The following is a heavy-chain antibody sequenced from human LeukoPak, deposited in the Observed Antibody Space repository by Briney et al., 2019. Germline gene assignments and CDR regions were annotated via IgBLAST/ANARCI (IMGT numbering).Heavy chain of an antibody. D-gene: IGHD6-13*01. CDR2: IIPIFGTA. J-gene: IGHJ4*02. Sequence: ASVKVSCKASGGTFSSYAISWVRQAPGQGLEWMGGIIPIFGTANYAQKFQGRVTITADESTSTAYMELSSLRSEDTAVYYCARAPIAAGGTENFDYWGQGTLVTVSS. V-gene: IGHV1-69*13. CDR1: GGTFSSYA. CDR3: ARAPIAAGGTENFDY.